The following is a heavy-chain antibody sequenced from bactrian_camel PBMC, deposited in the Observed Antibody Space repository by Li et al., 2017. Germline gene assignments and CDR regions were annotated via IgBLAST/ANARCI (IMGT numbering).Heavy chain of an antibody. CDR2: IVSGGG. Sequence: VQLVESGGGSVQPGGSLRLSCAASGLTASRCMGWFRQAPGKAREGVAAIVSGGGQRYADSVKGRFTISQDDAKNTLYLQMNSLKPEDTAMYYCAADPGRCVHNFYDANRLAYKGQGTQVTVS. CDR1: GLTASRC. V-gene: IGHV3S42*01. J-gene: IGHJ4*01. D-gene: IGHD1*01.